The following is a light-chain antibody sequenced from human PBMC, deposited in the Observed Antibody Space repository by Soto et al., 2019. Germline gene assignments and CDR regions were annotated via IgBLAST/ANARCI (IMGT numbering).Light chain of an antibody. CDR3: SSYTSSSTLVR. CDR2: EVS. Sequence: QSALTQPASVSGSPGQSITISCTGTSSDVGGYNYVSWYQQHPGKAPKLMIYEVSNRPSGVSNRFSGSKSGNTASLTISGLHAEDEADYYCSSYTSSSTLVRFGGGTQLTVL. J-gene: IGLJ3*02. V-gene: IGLV2-14*01. CDR1: SSDVGGYNY.